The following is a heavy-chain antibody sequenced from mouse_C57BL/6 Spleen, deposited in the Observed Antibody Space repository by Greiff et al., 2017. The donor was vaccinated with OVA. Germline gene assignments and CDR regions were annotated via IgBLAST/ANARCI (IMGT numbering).Heavy chain of an antibody. CDR3: ARIYDWYFDV. Sequence: EVKLVESGGGLVKPGGSLKLSCAASGFTFSSYAMSWVRQTPEKRLEWVATISDGGSYTYYPDNVKGRFTISRDNAKNNLYLQMSHLKSEDTAMYYCARIYDWYFDVWGTGTTVTVSS. J-gene: IGHJ1*03. V-gene: IGHV5-4*03. D-gene: IGHD1-1*01. CDR1: GFTFSSYA. CDR2: ISDGGSYT.